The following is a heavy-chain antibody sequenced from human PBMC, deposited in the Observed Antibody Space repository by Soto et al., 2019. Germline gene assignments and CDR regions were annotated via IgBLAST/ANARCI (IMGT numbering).Heavy chain of an antibody. V-gene: IGHV3-23*01. Sequence: GGSPRLSCAASGFTFGSHAMSWVRQAPGKGLEWVSGIRGGGDRTHYSDSVKGRYTVSRDNSKSTLYLQMISLRVEDTAVYYCARDRGLHVDTDTLDYWGRGTLVTVS. CDR2: IRGGGDRT. CDR1: GFTFGSHA. J-gene: IGHJ4*02. CDR3: ARDRGLHVDTDTLDY. D-gene: IGHD5-18*01.